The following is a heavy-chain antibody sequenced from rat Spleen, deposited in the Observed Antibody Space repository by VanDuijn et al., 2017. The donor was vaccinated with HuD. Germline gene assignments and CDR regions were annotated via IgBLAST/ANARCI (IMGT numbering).Heavy chain of an antibody. Sequence: QVQLKESGPGLVQPSQTLSLTCTVSGFSLTNYHVNWVRQPPGKGLEWLGVMWTGGGTAYNSLLKSRLSIHRDTSKSQLFLEMNSLQSEDTTTYYCAREGGGFDYWGQGVMVTVSS. J-gene: IGHJ2*01. CDR3: AREGGGFDY. CDR1: GFSLTNYH. V-gene: IGHV2-43*01. CDR2: MWTGGGT.